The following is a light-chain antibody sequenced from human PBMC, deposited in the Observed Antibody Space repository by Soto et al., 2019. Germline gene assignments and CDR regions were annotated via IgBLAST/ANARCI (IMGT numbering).Light chain of an antibody. V-gene: IGKV3-15*01. CDR1: QSLSSSY. CDR2: GAS. CDR3: QQYNNWPPLT. J-gene: IGKJ4*01. Sequence: EIVLTQSPGTLSLSPGERATLSCRASQSLSSSYLAWYQQKPGQAPRLLIYGASTRATGIPARFSGSGSGTEFTLTISSLQSEDFAVYYCQQYNNWPPLTFGGGTKVDIK.